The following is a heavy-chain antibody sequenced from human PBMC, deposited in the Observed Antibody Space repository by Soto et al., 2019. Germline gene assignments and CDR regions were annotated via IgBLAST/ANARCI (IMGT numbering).Heavy chain of an antibody. CDR1: AGTPSTSEYF. V-gene: IGHV4-39*07. CDR3: ARVPDY. J-gene: IGHJ4*02. CDR2: IYYSGST. Sequence: ASEERRHPNSVSAGTPSTSEYFWGWIRQPPGKGLEWIGSIYYSGSTYYNPSLKSRVTVSVDTSKNQFSLKLSSVTASDTAVYYCARVPDYWGQGTLVPVSS.